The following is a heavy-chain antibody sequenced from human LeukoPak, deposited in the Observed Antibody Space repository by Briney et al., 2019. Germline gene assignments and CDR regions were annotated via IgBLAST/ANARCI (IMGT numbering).Heavy chain of an antibody. V-gene: IGHV3-48*03. J-gene: IGHJ6*03. CDR2: ISSSGSTI. CDR3: AGCSSSSCYAGPDLYYYYYMDV. CDR1: GFTFSSYE. D-gene: IGHD2-2*01. Sequence: GGSLRLSCAASGFTFSSYEMNWVRQAPGKGLEWVSYISSSGSTIYYADSVKGRFTISRDNANNLLYLQMDSLRAEDTAVYYCAGCSSSSCYAGPDLYYYYYMDVWGEGTTVTVSS.